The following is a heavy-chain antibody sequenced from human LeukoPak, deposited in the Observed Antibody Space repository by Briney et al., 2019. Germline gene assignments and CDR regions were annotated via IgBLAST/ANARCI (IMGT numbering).Heavy chain of an antibody. CDR2: IKQDGSEK. J-gene: IGHJ4*02. V-gene: IGHV3-7*01. Sequence: PGGSLRLSCAASGFTFSSYWMSWVRQAPGKGLEWVANIKQDGSEKYYVDSVKGRFTISRDNAKNSLYLQMNSLRAEDTAVYYCASWGTLYCSSTSCRYFDYWGQGTLVTVSS. CDR1: GFTFSSYW. D-gene: IGHD2-2*01. CDR3: ASWGTLYCSSTSCRYFDY.